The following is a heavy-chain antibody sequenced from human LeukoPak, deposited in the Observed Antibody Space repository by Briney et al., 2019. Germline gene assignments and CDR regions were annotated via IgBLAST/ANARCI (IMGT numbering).Heavy chain of an antibody. Sequence: GGSLRLSCAASGFTFSGYGMHWVRQAPGKGLEWVAFIRYDGSNKYYADSVKGRFTISRDNSKNTLYLQMNSLRAEDTAVYYCAKVPRGYSYGYTHFDYWGQGTLVTVSS. CDR2: IRYDGSNK. J-gene: IGHJ4*02. CDR3: AKVPRGYSYGYTHFDY. D-gene: IGHD5-18*01. CDR1: GFTFSGYG. V-gene: IGHV3-30*02.